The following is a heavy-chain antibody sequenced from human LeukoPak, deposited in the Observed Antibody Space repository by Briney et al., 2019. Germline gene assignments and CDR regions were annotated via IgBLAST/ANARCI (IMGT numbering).Heavy chain of an antibody. Sequence: ASVKVSCTASGYTFTSYDINWVRRATGQGLEWMGWMNPNSGNTGYAQKFQGRVTMTRNTSISTAYMELSSLRSEDTAVYYCARGPPHDSRYYYGMDVWGQGTTVTVSS. D-gene: IGHD2-21*02. V-gene: IGHV1-8*01. J-gene: IGHJ6*02. CDR2: MNPNSGNT. CDR1: GYTFTSYD. CDR3: ARGPPHDSRYYYGMDV.